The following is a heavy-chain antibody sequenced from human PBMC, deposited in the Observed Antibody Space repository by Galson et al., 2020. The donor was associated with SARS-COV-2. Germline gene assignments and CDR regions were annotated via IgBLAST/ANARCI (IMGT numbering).Heavy chain of an antibody. Sequence: ASVKVSCKVSGYTLSELSMHWVRQAPGKGLEWMGGFDPEDDETIYAQKLQGRVTMTEDTSTDTAYMELSSLRSEDTAVYYCAIGKPEYYYDSSDYIPGNYWGQGTLVTVSS. CDR3: AIGKPEYYYDSSDYIPGNY. J-gene: IGHJ4*02. V-gene: IGHV1-24*01. CDR1: GYTLSELS. D-gene: IGHD3-22*01. CDR2: FDPEDDET.